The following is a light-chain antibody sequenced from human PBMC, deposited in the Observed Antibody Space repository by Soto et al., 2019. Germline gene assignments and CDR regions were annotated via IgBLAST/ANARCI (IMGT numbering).Light chain of an antibody. Sequence: DIVMTQSPLSLPVTPGEPASISCRSSQSLLHSNGYNYLDWYLQKPGQSPQLLIYLGSNRASGVPDRFSGSGSGTDFTLKISRVGAEDVGVYYCMQALQTPRTFGPGTKVDIK. CDR1: QSLLHSNGYNY. J-gene: IGKJ3*01. CDR3: MQALQTPRT. V-gene: IGKV2-28*01. CDR2: LGS.